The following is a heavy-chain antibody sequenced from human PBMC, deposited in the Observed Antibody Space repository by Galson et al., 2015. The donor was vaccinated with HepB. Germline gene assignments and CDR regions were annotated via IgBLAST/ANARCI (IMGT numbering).Heavy chain of an antibody. V-gene: IGHV4-34*01. J-gene: IGHJ5*02. CDR1: GGSFSGYY. D-gene: IGHD3-10*01. CDR2: INHSGST. CDR3: ARGVILLWFGELLYNNWFDP. Sequence: ETLSLTCAVYGGSFSGYYWSWIRQPPGKGLEWIGEINHSGSTNYNPSLKSRVTVSVDTSKNQFSLKLSSVTAADTAVYYCARGVILLWFGELLYNNWFDPWGQGTLVTVSS.